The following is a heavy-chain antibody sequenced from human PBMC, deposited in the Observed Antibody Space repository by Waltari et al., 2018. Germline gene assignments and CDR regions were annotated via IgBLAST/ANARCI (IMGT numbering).Heavy chain of an antibody. Sequence: QLQLQESSPGLVKPSGTLSLTCAVSGDSVTSSYWWSWVRQPPGKGLEWIGQVHGSGRSNYNPSFARRVTVSLDTSDKQVSLKVTYATAADTAVYYCARDRGRGLYLDSWGPGTLVTVSP. D-gene: IGHD2-15*01. V-gene: IGHV4-4*02. CDR2: VHGSGRS. CDR1: GDSVTSSYW. CDR3: ARDRGRGLYLDS. J-gene: IGHJ4*02.